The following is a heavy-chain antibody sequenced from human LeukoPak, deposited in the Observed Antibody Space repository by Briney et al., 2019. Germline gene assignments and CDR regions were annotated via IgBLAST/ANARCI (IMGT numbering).Heavy chain of an antibody. CDR2: IYTSGST. J-gene: IGHJ5*02. CDR3: ARGIAAAFPGWFDP. V-gene: IGHV4-4*07. D-gene: IGHD6-13*01. Sequence: SETLSLTCTVSGGSTSSYYWSWIRQPAGKGLEWIGRIYTSGSTNYNPSLKSRVTMSVDTSKNQFSLKLSSVTAADTAVYYCARGIAAAFPGWFDPWGQGTLVTVSS. CDR1: GGSTSSYY.